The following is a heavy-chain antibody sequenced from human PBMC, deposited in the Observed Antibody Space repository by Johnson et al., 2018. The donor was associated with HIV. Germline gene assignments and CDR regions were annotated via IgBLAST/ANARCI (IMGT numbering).Heavy chain of an antibody. Sequence: VQLVESGGGLVQPGGSLRLSCAVSGFTFSSYWMSWVRQAPGKGLEWVANIQQDGSEIYFVDSVTGRFTISRDNSKNTLYLQMNSLRAEDTAVYYCARNGLIPAAKGVAFDIWGQGTTVTVSS. V-gene: IGHV3-7*01. J-gene: IGHJ3*02. D-gene: IGHD2-2*01. CDR2: IQQDGSEI. CDR3: ARNGLIPAAKGVAFDI. CDR1: GFTFSSYW.